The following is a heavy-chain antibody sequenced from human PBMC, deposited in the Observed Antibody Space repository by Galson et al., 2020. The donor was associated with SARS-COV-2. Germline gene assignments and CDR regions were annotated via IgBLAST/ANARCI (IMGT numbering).Heavy chain of an antibody. CDR3: ARWDLTPKGYFDY. CDR2: ITSSSSTI. J-gene: IGHJ4*02. D-gene: IGHD1-26*01. CDR1: GFTFSTYN. V-gene: IGHV3-48*01. Sequence: GESLKISCAASGFTFSTYNMHWVRQTPGKGLEWVSYITSSSSTIFYADSVKGRFTISRDNAKNSLYLQMNSLRAEDTAVYYCARWDLTPKGYFDYWGQGTLVTVSS.